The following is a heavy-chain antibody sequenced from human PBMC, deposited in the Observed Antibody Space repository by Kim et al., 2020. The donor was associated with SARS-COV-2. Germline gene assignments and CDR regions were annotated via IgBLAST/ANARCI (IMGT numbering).Heavy chain of an antibody. CDR2: YT. D-gene: IGHD4-17*01. J-gene: IGHJ4*02. CDR3: ARADYGDSLDS. V-gene: IGHV1-8*01. Sequence: YTGYAQRFQGRVTMTRNTSINTAYMELSSLRSDDTAVYYCARADYGDSLDSWGQGTRVTVSS.